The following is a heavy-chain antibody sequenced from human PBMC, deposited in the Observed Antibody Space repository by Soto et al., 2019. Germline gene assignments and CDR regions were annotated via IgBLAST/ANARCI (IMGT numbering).Heavy chain of an antibody. V-gene: IGHV4-34*01. J-gene: IGHJ4*02. CDR3: ARRVGRYCSGGSCRAIDY. Sequence: QVQLQQWGAGLLKPSETLSLTCAVYGGSFSGYYWSWIRQPPGKGLEWIGEINHSGSTNYNPSLKSRVTISVDTSKNQFSLKLSSVTAADTAVYYCARRVGRYCSGGSCRAIDYWGQGTLVTVSS. CDR2: INHSGST. D-gene: IGHD2-15*01. CDR1: GGSFSGYY.